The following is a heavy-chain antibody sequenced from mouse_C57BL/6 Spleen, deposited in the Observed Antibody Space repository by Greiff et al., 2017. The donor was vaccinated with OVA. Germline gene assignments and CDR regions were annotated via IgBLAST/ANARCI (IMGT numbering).Heavy chain of an antibody. CDR3: TRRYFEYFDV. CDR2: IRNKANNHAT. Sequence: EVQLQESGGGLVQPGGSMKLSCAASGFTFSDAWMDWVRQSPEKGLEWVAEIRNKANNHATYYAESVKGRFTISRDDSKSSVYLQMNSLRAEDTSIYYCTRRYFEYFDVWGTGTTVTVSS. J-gene: IGHJ1*03. V-gene: IGHV6-6*01. D-gene: IGHD1-1*01. CDR1: GFTFSDAW.